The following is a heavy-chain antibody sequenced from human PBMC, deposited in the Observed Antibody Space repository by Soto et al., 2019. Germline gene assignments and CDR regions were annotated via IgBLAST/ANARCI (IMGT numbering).Heavy chain of an antibody. D-gene: IGHD3-22*01. V-gene: IGHV3-23*01. CDR3: AKGITMLVVVIKT. CDR1: GFTFSSYA. CDR2: ISGSGGST. J-gene: IGHJ5*02. Sequence: EVRLLESGGGLVQPGGSLRLSCAASGFTFSSYAMTWVRQAPGKGLEWVSVISGSGGSTYYADSVKGRFTISRDNSKNMCYLEMNSLRAEDTAAYYCAKGITMLVVVIKTWGQGTLVSVSS.